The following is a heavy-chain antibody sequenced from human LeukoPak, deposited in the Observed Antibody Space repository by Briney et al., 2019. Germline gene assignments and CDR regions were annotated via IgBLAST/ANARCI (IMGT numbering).Heavy chain of an antibody. V-gene: IGHV3-53*05. CDR2: IYSGGST. CDR1: GFTFSSNY. Sequence: GGSLRLSCAASGFTFSSNYMSWVRQAPGKGLEWVSIIYSGGSTYYADSVKGRFTISRDNSKNTLYLQMNSLRAEDTAVYYCARDYDDSSGYYPREWGQGTLVTVSS. D-gene: IGHD3-22*01. J-gene: IGHJ4*02. CDR3: ARDYDDSSGYYPRE.